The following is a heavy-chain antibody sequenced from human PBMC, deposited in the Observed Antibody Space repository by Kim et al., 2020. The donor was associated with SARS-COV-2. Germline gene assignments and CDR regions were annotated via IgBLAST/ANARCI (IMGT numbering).Heavy chain of an antibody. D-gene: IGHD5-18*01. V-gene: IGHV3-30*02. J-gene: IGHJ4*02. Sequence: DSVKSRFTISRDNSKNTLYLKMNSLRAEDTAVYYCAKETGGYSYGYAFDYWGQGTLVTVSS. CDR3: AKETGGYSYGYAFDY.